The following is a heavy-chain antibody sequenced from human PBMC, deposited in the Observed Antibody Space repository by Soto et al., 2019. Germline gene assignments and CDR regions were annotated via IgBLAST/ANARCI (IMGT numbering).Heavy chain of an antibody. CDR3: ASWGIVVVITENDAFDI. V-gene: IGHV1-46*01. J-gene: IGHJ3*02. Sequence: GASVKVSCKASGYTFTSYYMHWVRQAPGQGLEWMGIINPSGGSTSYAQKFQGRVTMTRDTSTSTVCMELSSLRSEDTAVYYCASWGIVVVITENDAFDIWGQGTMVTVSS. CDR2: INPSGGST. CDR1: GYTFTSYY. D-gene: IGHD3-22*01.